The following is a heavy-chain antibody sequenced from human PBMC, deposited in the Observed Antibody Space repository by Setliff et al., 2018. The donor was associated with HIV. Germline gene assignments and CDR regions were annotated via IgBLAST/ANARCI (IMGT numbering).Heavy chain of an antibody. V-gene: IGHV1-3*01. CDR2: INAGDDNT. D-gene: IGHD5-18*01. CDR3: ARITVDTAMVYDY. CDR1: GYTFSTNA. Sequence: GASVKVSCKAFGYTFSTNAIHWVRQAPGQRLEWMGYINAGDDNTRYSEKFQGRVSITRDTSANTAYMELSSLRSEDTAVYYCARITVDTAMVYDYWGQGTLVTVSS. J-gene: IGHJ4*02.